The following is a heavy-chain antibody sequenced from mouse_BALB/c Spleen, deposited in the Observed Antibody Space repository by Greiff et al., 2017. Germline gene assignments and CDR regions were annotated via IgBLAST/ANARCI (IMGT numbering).Heavy chain of an antibody. CDR2: ISSGSSTI. V-gene: IGHV5-17*02. CDR1: GFTFSSFG. Sequence: DVQLVESGGGLVQPGGSRKLSCAASGFTFSSFGMYWVRQAPEKGLEWVAYISSGSSTIYYADTVKGRFTISRDNPKNTLFLQMTSLRSEDTAMYYCARRALGRDYAMDYWGQGTSVTVSS. D-gene: IGHD4-1*01. J-gene: IGHJ4*01. CDR3: ARRALGRDYAMDY.